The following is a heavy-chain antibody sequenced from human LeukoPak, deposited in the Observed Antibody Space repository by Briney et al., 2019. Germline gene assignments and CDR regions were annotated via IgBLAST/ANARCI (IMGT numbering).Heavy chain of an antibody. CDR2: IIPIFGTA. CDR3: ASGIGVNFDY. Sequence: SVKVSCKASGGTFSSYAISWVRQAPGQGLEWMGGIIPIFGTANYAQKLQGRVTMTTDTSTSTAYMELRSLRSDDTAVYYCASGIGVNFDYWGQGTLVTVSS. J-gene: IGHJ4*02. D-gene: IGHD3-16*01. CDR1: GGTFSSYA. V-gene: IGHV1-69*05.